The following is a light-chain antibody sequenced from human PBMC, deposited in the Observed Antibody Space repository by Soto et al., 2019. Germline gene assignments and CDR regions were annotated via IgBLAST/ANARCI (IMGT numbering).Light chain of an antibody. CDR1: RSLSSSY. V-gene: IGKV3-20*01. J-gene: IGKJ2*01. Sequence: EIVLTQSPGTLSLSPGERATLSCRASRSLSSSYVVWYQQKPGQAPRPLIYAASRRATAIPDRFSGSGSATEYTLTISRLEPEDFAVYYCQQQGTFGQGTKLEIK. CDR3: QQQGT. CDR2: AAS.